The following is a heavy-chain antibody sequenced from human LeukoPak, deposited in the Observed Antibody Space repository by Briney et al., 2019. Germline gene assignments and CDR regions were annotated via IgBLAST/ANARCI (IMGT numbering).Heavy chain of an antibody. J-gene: IGHJ4*02. CDR3: AHISSSWPDY. V-gene: IGHV3-23*01. Sequence: GGSLRLSCAASGLTFSSYAMSWVRQAPGKGLEWVSAISGSGGSTYYADSVKGRFTISRDNSKNTLYLQMNSLRAEDTAVYYCAHISSSWPDYWGQGTLVTVPS. CDR1: GLTFSSYA. D-gene: IGHD6-13*01. CDR2: ISGSGGST.